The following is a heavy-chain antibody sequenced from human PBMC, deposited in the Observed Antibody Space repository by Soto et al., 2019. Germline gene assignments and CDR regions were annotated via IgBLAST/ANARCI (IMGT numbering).Heavy chain of an antibody. D-gene: IGHD6-13*01. J-gene: IGHJ4*02. V-gene: IGHV3-74*01. CDR1: GFTFSSYG. CDR3: ARGSSSWPD. Sequence: GGALRLSWAASGFTFSSYGMHLVRQGPGKGLLWVSRINSDGSSTSYADSVKGRFTISRDNAKNTLYLQMNSLRAEDTAVYYCARGSSSWPDWGQGTLVTVSS. CDR2: INSDGSST.